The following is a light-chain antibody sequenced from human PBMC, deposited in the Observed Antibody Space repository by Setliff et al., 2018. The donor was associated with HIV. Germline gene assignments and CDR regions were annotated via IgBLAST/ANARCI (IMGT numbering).Light chain of an antibody. CDR1: SSDVGGYNY. V-gene: IGLV2-14*01. CDR3: SSYTSSNTLKNV. Sequence: QSALTQPASVSGSPGQSITISCTGTSSDVGGYNYVSWYQQHPGKAPKLMIYGVSNRPSGVSNRFSGSKSGNTASLIISGLQAEDEANYYCSSYTSSNTLKNVFGTGTKVTV. J-gene: IGLJ1*01. CDR2: GVS.